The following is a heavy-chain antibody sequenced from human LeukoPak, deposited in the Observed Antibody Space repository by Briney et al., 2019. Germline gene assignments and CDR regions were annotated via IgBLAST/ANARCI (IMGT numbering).Heavy chain of an antibody. J-gene: IGHJ3*02. Sequence: GGSLRLSCAASGFTFSTYSMNWVRQAPGKGLGWVSYISGSGSSMYYADSVKGRYTISRDNARNSLYLEMDSLRAEDAAVYYCARDQTGYCSSSNCYTSAFDIWGQGTMVTVSA. CDR2: ISGSGSSM. V-gene: IGHV3-48*01. D-gene: IGHD2-2*02. CDR3: ARDQTGYCSSSNCYTSAFDI. CDR1: GFTFSTYS.